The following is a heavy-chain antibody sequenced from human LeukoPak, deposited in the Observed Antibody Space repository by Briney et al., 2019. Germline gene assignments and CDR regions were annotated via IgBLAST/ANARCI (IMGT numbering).Heavy chain of an antibody. D-gene: IGHD3-22*01. J-gene: IGHJ4*02. Sequence: GGSLRLSLSLAAPSPVLLGTESGRQAPGKGLDWVSYIATDSSSMYYADSVRGRFTVSRDNAKTSMYLQMDALRADVTGQYHGGDEADIVFTGTMMWGQGTLVTVSS. CDR1: AAPSPVLL. CDR3: GDEADIVFTGTMM. V-gene: IGHV3-48*01. CDR2: IATDSSSM.